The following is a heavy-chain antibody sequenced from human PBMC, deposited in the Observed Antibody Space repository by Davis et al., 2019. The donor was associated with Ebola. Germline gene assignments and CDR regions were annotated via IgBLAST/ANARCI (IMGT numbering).Heavy chain of an antibody. CDR2: INPNSGGT. Sequence: ASVKVSCKASGYTFTGYYMHWVRQAPGQGLEWMGWINPNSGGTNYAQKFQGRVTITRNTSISTAYMELSSLRSEDTAVYYCARERGLWFRELSYYYGMDVWGQGTTVTVSS. D-gene: IGHD3-10*01. J-gene: IGHJ6*02. V-gene: IGHV1-2*02. CDR1: GYTFTGYY. CDR3: ARERGLWFRELSYYYGMDV.